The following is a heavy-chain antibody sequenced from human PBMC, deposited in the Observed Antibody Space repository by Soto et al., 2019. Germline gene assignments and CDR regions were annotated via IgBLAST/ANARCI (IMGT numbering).Heavy chain of an antibody. V-gene: IGHV4-34*01. CDR1: GGSFSPYF. J-gene: IGHJ2*01. D-gene: IGHD6-19*01. Sequence: QVQLQQWGAGLLKPSETLSLTCAVYGGSFSPYFWSWIRQPPGKGLEWIGEINHSGSTNYNPSLTRRATVSVDTSKNQVSLRRTSVTAADTAVYYCARLASGWQYYYFDFWGRGTPVTVSS. CDR3: ARLASGWQYYYFDF. CDR2: INHSGST.